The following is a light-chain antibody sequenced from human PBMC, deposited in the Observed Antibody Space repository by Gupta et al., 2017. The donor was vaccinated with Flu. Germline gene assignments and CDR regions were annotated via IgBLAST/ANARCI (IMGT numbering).Light chain of an antibody. CDR3: QQDDDGPLT. J-gene: IGKJ4*01. CDR2: DAS. V-gene: IGKV3-20*01. CDR1: QSVGNNF. Sequence: TLSLSPGERATLSCRASQSVGNNFLGWYQQKPGQAPRLLIYDASNKAPGIADRFSGSGSGTDFTLTVSRLEPEDFAVYYCQQDDDGPLTFGGGTKVEIK.